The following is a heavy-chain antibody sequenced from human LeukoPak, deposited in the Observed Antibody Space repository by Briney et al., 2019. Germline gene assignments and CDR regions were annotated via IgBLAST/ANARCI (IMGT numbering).Heavy chain of an antibody. Sequence: GGSLRLSCAASGFTVSSNYMSWVRQAPGKGLEWVSVIYSGGSTYYADSVRGRFTISRDNSKNTLYLQMNSLRAEDTAVYHCARDGVGATGFDYWGQGTLVTVSS. D-gene: IGHD1-26*01. V-gene: IGHV3-66*02. J-gene: IGHJ4*02. CDR2: IYSGGST. CDR1: GFTVSSNY. CDR3: ARDGVGATGFDY.